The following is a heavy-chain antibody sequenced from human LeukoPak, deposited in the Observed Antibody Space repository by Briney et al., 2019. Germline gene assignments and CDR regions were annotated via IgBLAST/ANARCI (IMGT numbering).Heavy chain of an antibody. CDR1: GFTFRSYG. CDR2: INTDGSRT. D-gene: IGHD6-13*01. CDR3: AKPKGIAAAGQGYFDY. J-gene: IGHJ4*02. Sequence: GGSLRLSCAVSGFTFRSYGMHWVRQIPGKELVWVSHINTDGSRTLYADSVKGRFTISRDNAMNTVDLQMNSLRAEDTAVYYCAKPKGIAAAGQGYFDYWGQGTLVTVSS. V-gene: IGHV3-74*03.